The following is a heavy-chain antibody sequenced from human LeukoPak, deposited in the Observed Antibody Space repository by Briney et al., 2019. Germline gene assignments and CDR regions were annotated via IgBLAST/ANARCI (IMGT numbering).Heavy chain of an antibody. Sequence: SETLSLTCAVYGGSFSGYYWSWIRQPPGKGLEWIGEINHSGSTNYNPSLKSRVTISVDTSKNQFSLKLSSVTAADTAVYYCARAPSYYDSSGYSDYRGQGTLVTVSS. V-gene: IGHV4-34*01. CDR2: INHSGST. J-gene: IGHJ4*02. D-gene: IGHD3-22*01. CDR1: GGSFSGYY. CDR3: ARAPSYYDSSGYSDY.